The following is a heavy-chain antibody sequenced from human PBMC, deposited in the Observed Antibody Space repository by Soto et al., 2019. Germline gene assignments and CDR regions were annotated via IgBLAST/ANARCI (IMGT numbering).Heavy chain of an antibody. CDR1: GGSFRGYY. V-gene: IGHV4-34*01. Sequence: QVQLQQWGAGLLKPSETLSLTCAVYGGSFRGYYWSWICQPPGKGLEWIGEINHSGSTNYNPSLKSRVTKSVDTSKNQFSLKLSSVTAADTAVYYCARGTAMFRSNWFDPWGQGTLVTVSS. J-gene: IGHJ5*02. D-gene: IGHD5-18*01. CDR3: ARGTAMFRSNWFDP. CDR2: INHSGST.